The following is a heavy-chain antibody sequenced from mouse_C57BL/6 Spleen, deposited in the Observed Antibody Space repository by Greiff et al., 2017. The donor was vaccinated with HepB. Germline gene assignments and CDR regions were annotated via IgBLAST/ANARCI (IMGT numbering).Heavy chain of an antibody. V-gene: IGHV1-69*01. J-gene: IGHJ4*01. CDR3: ARGSGYMDY. CDR2: IDPSDSYT. CDR1: GYTFTSYW. Sequence: QVQLQQSGAELVMPGASVKLSCKASGYTFTSYWMHWVKQRPGQGLEWIGEIDPSDSYTNYNQKFKGKSTLTVDKSSSTAYMQLSSLTSEDSAVYYCARGSGYMDYWGQGTSVTVSS. D-gene: IGHD3-2*02.